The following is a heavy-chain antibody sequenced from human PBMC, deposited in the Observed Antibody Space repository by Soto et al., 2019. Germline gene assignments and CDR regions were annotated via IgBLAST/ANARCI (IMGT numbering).Heavy chain of an antibody. D-gene: IGHD2-2*01. CDR2: INHSGNT. V-gene: IGHV4-34*01. J-gene: IGHJ6*02. CDR1: GGSFSGYY. Sequence: SETLSLTCSIYGGSFSGYYWSWIRQPPGKGLEWIGEINHSGNTNYNPSLKSPVTISVDTSNNQFSLKLNTVTAADTAVYYCASSGPPVLNQSYYPDMDVWGQGSTVPASS. CDR3: ASSGPPVLNQSYYPDMDV.